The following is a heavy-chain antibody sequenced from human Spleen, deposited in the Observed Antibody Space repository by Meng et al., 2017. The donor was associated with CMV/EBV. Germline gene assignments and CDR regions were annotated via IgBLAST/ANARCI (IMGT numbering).Heavy chain of an antibody. D-gene: IGHD2-15*01. V-gene: IGHV3-7*01. CDR3: ARAALIVVVVAATPGSYYYYYGMDV. CDR1: GFTFSSYW. J-gene: IGHJ6*02. CDR2: IKQDGSEK. Sequence: GGSLRLSCAASGFTFSSYWMSWVRQAPGKGLEWVANIKQDGSEKYYVDSVKGRFTISRDNAKNSLYLQMNSLRAEDTAVYYCARAALIVVVVAATPGSYYYYYGMDVWGQGTTVTVS.